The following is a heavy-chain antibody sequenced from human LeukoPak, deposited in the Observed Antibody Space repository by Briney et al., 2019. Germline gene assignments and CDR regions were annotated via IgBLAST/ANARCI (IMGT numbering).Heavy chain of an antibody. J-gene: IGHJ5*02. CDR2: GYYSGTN. Sequence: PSETLSLTCTVSDDSISSSNYYWSWIRQPPGKGLEWIGSGYYSGTNYYKLSLKSRVTISVDTSKNQFSLKLSSVTAADTAVYYCARARRTTGTTHWFDPWGQGTLVTVSS. CDR1: DDSISSSNYY. V-gene: IGHV4-39*07. D-gene: IGHD4-17*01. CDR3: ARARRTTGTTHWFDP.